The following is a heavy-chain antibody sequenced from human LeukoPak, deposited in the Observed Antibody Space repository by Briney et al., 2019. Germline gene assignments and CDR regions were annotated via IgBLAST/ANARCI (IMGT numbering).Heavy chain of an antibody. CDR2: ISHTGGT. V-gene: IGHV4-39*01. CDR1: GGSITSSSYY. CDR3: AGVNVGGWGYFDY. J-gene: IGHJ4*02. D-gene: IGHD6-19*01. Sequence: SETLSLTCSVSGGSITSSSYYWGWIRQPPEKGLEWIGSISHTGGTHYSPSLKSRVTISVDTSKNQFSLKLSSVTAADTAVYYCAGVNVGGWGYFDYWGQGTLVTVSS.